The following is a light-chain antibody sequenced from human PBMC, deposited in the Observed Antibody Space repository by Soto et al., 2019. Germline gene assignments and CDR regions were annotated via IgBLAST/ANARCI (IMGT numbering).Light chain of an antibody. CDR2: EGS. CDR1: SGDVGSYNL. Sequence: QSALTQPASVSGSPGQSITNSCTGTSGDVGSYNLVSWYQHHPGKAPKLMIYEGSKRPSGVSNRFSGSKSGSTASLTISGLQAEDEADYYCCSYARSSTYVFGTGTKVTVL. CDR3: CSYARSSTYV. J-gene: IGLJ1*01. V-gene: IGLV2-23*01.